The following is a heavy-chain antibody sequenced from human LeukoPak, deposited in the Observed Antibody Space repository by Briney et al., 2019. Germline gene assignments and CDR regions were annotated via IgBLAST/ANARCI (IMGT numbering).Heavy chain of an antibody. D-gene: IGHD3-3*01. CDR2: MNPNSGNT. CDR1: GYTFTSYD. Sequence: GASVKVSCKASGYTFTSYDINWVRQATGQGLEWMGWMNPNSGNTGCAQKFQGRVTMTRNTSISTAYMELSSLRSEDTAVYYCARIPRYYDFSQQPEYGMDVWGQGTTVTVSS. J-gene: IGHJ6*02. V-gene: IGHV1-8*01. CDR3: ARIPRYYDFSQQPEYGMDV.